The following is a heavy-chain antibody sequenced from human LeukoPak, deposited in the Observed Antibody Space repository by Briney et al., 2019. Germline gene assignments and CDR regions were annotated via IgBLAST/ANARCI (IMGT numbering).Heavy chain of an antibody. CDR1: GFTFRSYW. J-gene: IGHJ4*02. V-gene: IGHV3-7*01. CDR2: IKQDGSEE. CDR3: ARVGCTGGSCYGYLVFDN. Sequence: GGSLRLSCAASGFTFRSYWMGWVRQAPGMGLEWVAHIKQDGSEEYYVDSVRGRFTISRNNARNSLYLQVNRPRAEDTAVYYCARVGCTGGSCYGYLVFDNWGQGTLVTVSS. D-gene: IGHD2-15*01.